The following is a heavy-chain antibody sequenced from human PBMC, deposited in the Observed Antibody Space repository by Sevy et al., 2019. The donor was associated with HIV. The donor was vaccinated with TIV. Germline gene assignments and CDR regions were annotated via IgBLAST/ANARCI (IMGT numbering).Heavy chain of an antibody. J-gene: IGHJ6*02. V-gene: IGHV3-53*01. CDR3: AREDIVLGEDNYYGIDV. Sequence: GGSLRLSCAASGFSVSSNYMSWVRQAPGKGPEWVSVIHSGGKISYADSVKGRLTISRDNSKNTLYLQMNSLRAEDTAVYYCAREDIVLGEDNYYGIDVWGQGTTVTVSS. CDR2: IHSGGKI. D-gene: IGHD2-15*01. CDR1: GFSVSSNY.